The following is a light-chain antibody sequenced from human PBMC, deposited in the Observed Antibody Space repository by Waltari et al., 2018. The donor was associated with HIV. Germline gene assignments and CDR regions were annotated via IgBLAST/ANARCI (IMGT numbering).Light chain of an antibody. CDR1: NGITNA. V-gene: IGKV1-13*02. Sequence: AIQLTQSPFSLSASGGDRVTITCRISNGITNAIAWYQQRPGEPPKLLISEASKVDSGVPSRFSGSGSGTDFTLTISSLQPEDFATYYCQQFQTFPLTFGGGTNIEIK. J-gene: IGKJ4*01. CDR2: EAS. CDR3: QQFQTFPLT.